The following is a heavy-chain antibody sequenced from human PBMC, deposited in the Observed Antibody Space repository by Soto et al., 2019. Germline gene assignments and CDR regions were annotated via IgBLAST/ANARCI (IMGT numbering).Heavy chain of an antibody. CDR2: INPSGGST. CDR1: GYTFTSYY. J-gene: IGHJ6*02. CDR3: ARVQVGTTYYYDSSGERIYYYGMDV. V-gene: IGHV1-46*01. Sequence: ASVKVSCKASGYTFTSYYMHWVRQAPGQGLEWMGIINPSGGSTSYAQKFQGRVTMTRDTSTSTVYMGLSSLRSEDTAVYYCARVQVGTTYYYDSSGERIYYYGMDVWGQGTTVTVSS. D-gene: IGHD3-22*01.